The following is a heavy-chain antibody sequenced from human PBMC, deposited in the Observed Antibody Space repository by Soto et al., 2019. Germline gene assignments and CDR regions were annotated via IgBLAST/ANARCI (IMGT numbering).Heavy chain of an antibody. D-gene: IGHD6-13*01. CDR2: ISYDGSNK. Sequence: PGGSLRLSCAASGFTFSSYGMHWVRQAPGKGLEWVAVISYDGSNKYYADSVKGRFTISRDNSKNTLYLQMNSLRAEDTAVYYCAIYSSPHPSPPFDYWGQGTLVTVSS. CDR1: GFTFSSYG. V-gene: IGHV3-30*03. J-gene: IGHJ4*02. CDR3: AIYSSPHPSPPFDY.